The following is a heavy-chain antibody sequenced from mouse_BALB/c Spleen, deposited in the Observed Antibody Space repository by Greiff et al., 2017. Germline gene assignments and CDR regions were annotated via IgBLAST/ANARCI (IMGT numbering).Heavy chain of an antibody. CDR3: ARGAYYYGSSLYYFDY. CDR2: IYPGGGYT. CDR1: GYTFTNYW. D-gene: IGHD1-1*01. V-gene: IGHV1-63*02. J-gene: IGHJ2*01. Sequence: QVQLQQSGAELVRPGTSVKISCKASGYTFTNYWLGWVKQRPGHGLEWIGDIYPGGGYTNYNEKFKGKATLTADTSSSTAYMQLSSLTSEDSAVYFCARGAYYYGSSLYYFDYWGQGTTLTVSS.